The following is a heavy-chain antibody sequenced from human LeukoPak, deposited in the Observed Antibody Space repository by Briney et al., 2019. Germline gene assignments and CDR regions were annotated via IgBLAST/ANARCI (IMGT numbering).Heavy chain of an antibody. CDR1: GGSFSGYY. V-gene: IGHV4-34*12. CDR3: ARYTPKKMLNGLRNFDI. J-gene: IGHJ3*02. CDR2: IIHSGST. D-gene: IGHD5-12*01. Sequence: PSESLSLTCAVYGGSFSGYYWSWIRQPPGKGLEWIGEIIHSGSTNYNPSLKSPVTISVDTSKNQFSLKLSSVTAADTAVYYCARYTPKKMLNGLRNFDIWGQGTMVTVSS.